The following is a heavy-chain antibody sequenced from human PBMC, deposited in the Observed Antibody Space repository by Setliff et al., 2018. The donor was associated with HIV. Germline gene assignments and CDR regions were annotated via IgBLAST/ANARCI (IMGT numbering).Heavy chain of an antibody. CDR2: ISSSSSSI. V-gene: IGHV3-48*01. CDR1: GFTFSSYA. CDR3: ATDSPSFY. J-gene: IGHJ4*02. D-gene: IGHD2-2*01. Sequence: GGSLRLSCAASGFTFSSYAMSWVRQAPGKGLEWVSYISSSSSSIYYADSVKGRFTISRDNAKNSLYLQMKSLRAEDTALYYCATDSPSFYWGQGTLVTVSS.